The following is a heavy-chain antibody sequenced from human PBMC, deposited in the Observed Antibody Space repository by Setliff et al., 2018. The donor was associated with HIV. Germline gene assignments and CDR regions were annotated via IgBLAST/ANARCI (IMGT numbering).Heavy chain of an antibody. V-gene: IGHV1-18*01. CDR1: GYTFTSYG. J-gene: IGHJ3*02. Sequence: ASVKVSCKASGYTFTSYGISWVRQAPGQGLEWMGWISAYNGNTNYAQKLQGRVTMTTDTSTSTAYMELRSLRSDDTAVYYCARDVDYTDAFDIWGQGQWSPSPQ. CDR3: ARDVDYTDAFDI. D-gene: IGHD4-4*01. CDR2: ISAYNGNT.